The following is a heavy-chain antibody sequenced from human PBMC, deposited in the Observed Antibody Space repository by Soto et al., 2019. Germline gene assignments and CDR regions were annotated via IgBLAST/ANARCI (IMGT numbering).Heavy chain of an antibody. V-gene: IGHV1-18*01. CDR2: ISAFNGNT. Sequence: ASVKVSCKASGYTFTSYGISWARQAPGQGLEWMGWISAFNGNTYYAQKLQGRVTMTTDTSTSTAYMELRSLRSDDTAVYYCARNYDSRGIGRLFSIWAQGTLVTFS. J-gene: IGHJ4*02. CDR1: GYTFTSYG. D-gene: IGHD3-22*01. CDR3: ARNYDSRGIGRLFSI.